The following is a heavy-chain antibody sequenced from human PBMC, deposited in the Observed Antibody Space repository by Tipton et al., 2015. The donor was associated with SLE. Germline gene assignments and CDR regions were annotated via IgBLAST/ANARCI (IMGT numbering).Heavy chain of an antibody. CDR1: GYTFTSYW. V-gene: IGHV1-46*01. CDR3: ARGRWLQYDAFDI. J-gene: IGHJ3*02. D-gene: IGHD5-24*01. Sequence: QSGAEVKKPGASVKVSCKAFGYTFTSYWMHWVRQAPGQGLEWMGIINPNDGRSTYAQKFQGRVTVTRDTSTSTIYMEMSRLRSDDTAMYYCARGRWLQYDAFDIWGQGTMVTVSS. CDR2: INPNDGRS.